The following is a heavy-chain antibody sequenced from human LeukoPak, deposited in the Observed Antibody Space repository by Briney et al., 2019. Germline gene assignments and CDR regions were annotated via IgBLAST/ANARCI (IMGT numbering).Heavy chain of an antibody. D-gene: IGHD3-3*01. CDR3: ASFSRAFCSGYYYRWFDR. V-gene: IGHV1-69*05. J-gene: IGHJ5*02. Sequence: SVKVSCKASGCTFSSYAISWVRQAPGQGLEWMGGIIPIFGTANYAQKFQGRVTITTDESTSTAYMELSSLSSEDTAVDYCASFSRAFCSGYYYRWFDRWGGGTLVSVS. CDR1: GCTFSSYA. CDR2: IIPIFGTA.